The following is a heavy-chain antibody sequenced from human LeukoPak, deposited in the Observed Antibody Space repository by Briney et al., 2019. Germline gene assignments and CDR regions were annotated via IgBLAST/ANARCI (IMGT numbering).Heavy chain of an antibody. V-gene: IGHV3-23*01. D-gene: IGHD4-23*01. J-gene: IGHJ4*02. CDR1: GFTFSSNG. CDR3: AKDVRWSFDF. Sequence: GESLRLSCAASGFTFSSNGMSWVRQAPGKGLEWVSVIGGSGGNIHYADSVKGRFTISRDNSKNTVYLQMNSLRAEDTATYYCAKDVRWSFDFWGQGTLVTVSS. CDR2: IGGSGGNI.